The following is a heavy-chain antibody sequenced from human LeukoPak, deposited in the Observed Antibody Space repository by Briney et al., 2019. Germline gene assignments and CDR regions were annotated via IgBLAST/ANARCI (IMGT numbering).Heavy chain of an antibody. Sequence: ASVKVSCKASGGTFSSYAISWVRQAPGQGLEWMGGIIPIFGTANYAQKFQGRVTITADESTSTAYMELSSLRSEDTAVYYCARDPVSPEAVAGTWYFQHWGQGTLVTVSP. D-gene: IGHD6-19*01. J-gene: IGHJ1*01. CDR2: IIPIFGTA. V-gene: IGHV1-69*13. CDR3: ARDPVSPEAVAGTWYFQH. CDR1: GGTFSSYA.